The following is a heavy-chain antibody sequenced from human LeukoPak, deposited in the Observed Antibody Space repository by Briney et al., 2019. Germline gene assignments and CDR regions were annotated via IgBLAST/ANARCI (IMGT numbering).Heavy chain of an antibody. J-gene: IGHJ5*02. CDR2: IKEDGSEK. CDR3: AKSSIAAASHVS. D-gene: IGHD6-13*01. V-gene: IGHV3-7*03. Sequence: GGSLRLSCAASGFTFSRYWMSWVRQTPGKGLEWVANIKEDGSEKYYVDSVKGRFTISRDNAKNSLYLQMNSLRAEDTAVYYCAKSSIAAASHVSWGQGTLVTVSS. CDR1: GFTFSRYW.